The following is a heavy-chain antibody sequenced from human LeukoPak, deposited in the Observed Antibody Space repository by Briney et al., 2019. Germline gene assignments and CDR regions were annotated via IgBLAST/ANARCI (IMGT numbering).Heavy chain of an antibody. D-gene: IGHD1-26*01. Sequence: GASVKVSCKASGYTFTGYYMHWVRQAPGQGLEWMGWINPNSGGTNYAQKLQGRVTMTRDTSISTAYMELSRLRSDDTAVYYCASGSYYENLFDYWGQGTLVTVSS. V-gene: IGHV1-2*02. CDR1: GYTFTGYY. CDR3: ASGSYYENLFDY. J-gene: IGHJ4*02. CDR2: INPNSGGT.